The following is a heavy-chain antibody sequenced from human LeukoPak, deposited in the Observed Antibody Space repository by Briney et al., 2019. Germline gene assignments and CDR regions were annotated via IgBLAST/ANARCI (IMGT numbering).Heavy chain of an antibody. D-gene: IGHD2-15*01. J-gene: IGHJ6*02. V-gene: IGHV1-69*13. Sequence: ASVKVSCTASGGTFSSYAISWVRQAPGQGLEWMGGIIPIFGTANYAQKFQGRVTITADESTSTAYMELSSLRSEDTAVYYCARERTYCSGGSCYGMDVWGQGTTVTVSS. CDR1: GGTFSSYA. CDR2: IIPIFGTA. CDR3: ARERTYCSGGSCYGMDV.